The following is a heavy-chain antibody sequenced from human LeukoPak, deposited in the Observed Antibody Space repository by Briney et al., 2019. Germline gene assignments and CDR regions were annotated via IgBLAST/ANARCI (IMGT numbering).Heavy chain of an antibody. V-gene: IGHV3-53*01. CDR2: IYSGGTT. CDR1: GFTVSNNY. Sequence: GGSLRLSCATSGFTVSNNYMNWVRQAPGKGLGWVSVIYSGGTTYYADSVKGRFTISRDSSNNTLYLQMNSLRAEDTAIYYCAKTSRVNSGYDSPFDYWGQGTLVTVTS. J-gene: IGHJ4*02. D-gene: IGHD5-12*01. CDR3: AKTSRVNSGYDSPFDY.